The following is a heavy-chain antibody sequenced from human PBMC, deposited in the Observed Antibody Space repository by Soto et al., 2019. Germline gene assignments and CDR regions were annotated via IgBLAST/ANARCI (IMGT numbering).Heavy chain of an antibody. V-gene: IGHV3-48*02. CDR2: ISSSSSTI. D-gene: IGHD3-3*01. J-gene: IGHJ6*02. CDR3: AREYYDFWSGYYDYYYYYGMDV. CDR1: GFTFSSYS. Sequence: EVQLVESGGGLVQPGGSLRLSCAASGFTFSSYSMNWVRQAPGKGLEWVSYISSSSSTIYYADSVKGRFTISRDNAKNSRYLQMNSLRDEDTAVYYCAREYYDFWSGYYDYYYYYGMDVWGQGTTVTVSS.